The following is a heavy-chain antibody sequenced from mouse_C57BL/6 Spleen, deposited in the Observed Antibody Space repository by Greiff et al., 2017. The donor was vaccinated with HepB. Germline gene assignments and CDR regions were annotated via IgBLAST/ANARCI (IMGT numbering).Heavy chain of an antibody. J-gene: IGHJ1*03. Sequence: GRGLEWIGRIDPNSGGTKYNEKFKSKATLTVDKPSSTAYMQLSSLTSEDSAVYYCARKEDSNYVDWYFDVWGTGTTVTVSS. CDR2: IDPNSGGT. CDR3: ARKEDSNYVDWYFDV. D-gene: IGHD2-5*01. V-gene: IGHV1-72*01.